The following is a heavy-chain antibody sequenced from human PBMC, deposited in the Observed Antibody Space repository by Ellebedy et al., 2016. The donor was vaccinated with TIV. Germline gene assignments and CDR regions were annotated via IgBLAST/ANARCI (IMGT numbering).Heavy chain of an antibody. D-gene: IGHD5-24*01. V-gene: IGHV5-10-1*01. CDR1: GYSFTSYW. CDR3: ARPDRDGYNSHFDY. Sequence: KVSXXGSGYSFTSYWISWVRQMPGKGLEWMGRIDPSDSYTNYSPSFQGHVTISADKSISTAYLQWSSLKASDTAMYYCARPDRDGYNSHFDYWGQGTLVTVSS. J-gene: IGHJ4*02. CDR2: IDPSDSYT.